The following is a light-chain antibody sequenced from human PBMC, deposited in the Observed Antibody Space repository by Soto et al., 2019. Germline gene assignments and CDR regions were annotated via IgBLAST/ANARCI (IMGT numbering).Light chain of an antibody. CDR2: DVS. V-gene: IGLV2-14*03. J-gene: IGLJ3*02. Sequence: QSVLTQPASVSGSPGQSITISCTGTSSDVGAYNYVSWYQQHPGKAPKLMIYDVSYRPSGVSNRFSGSKSGNTASLTISGLQAEDEAVYYCSSYISSRVFGGGTKVTVL. CDR1: SSDVGAYNY. CDR3: SSYISSRV.